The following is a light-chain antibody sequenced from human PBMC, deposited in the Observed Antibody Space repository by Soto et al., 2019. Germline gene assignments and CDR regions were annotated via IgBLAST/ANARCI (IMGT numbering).Light chain of an antibody. J-gene: IGLJ1*01. Sequence: QSVLSQPPSASGTPGQTVTISCSGSRSNIGRKIVNWYQQLPGTAPKLLIYSNIQRPSGVPDRFSASKSGTSASLAISGLQSDDEANYYCSSYTSSRAYVFGIGTKLTVL. CDR3: SSYTSSRAYV. CDR2: SNI. CDR1: RSNIGRKI. V-gene: IGLV1-44*01.